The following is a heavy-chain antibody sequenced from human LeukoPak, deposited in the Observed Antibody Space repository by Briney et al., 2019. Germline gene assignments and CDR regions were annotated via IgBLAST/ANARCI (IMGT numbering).Heavy chain of an antibody. CDR2: ISGSGGST. J-gene: IGHJ4*02. D-gene: IGHD3-22*01. CDR1: GFTFSSYA. V-gene: IGHV3-23*01. CDR3: ARDPSSGYYPPDY. Sequence: GGSLRLSCAASGFTFSSYAMSWVRQAPGKGLEWVSAISGSGGSTYYADSVKGRFTISRDNSKNTLYLQMNSLRAEDTAVYYCARDPSSGYYPPDYWGQGTLVTVSS.